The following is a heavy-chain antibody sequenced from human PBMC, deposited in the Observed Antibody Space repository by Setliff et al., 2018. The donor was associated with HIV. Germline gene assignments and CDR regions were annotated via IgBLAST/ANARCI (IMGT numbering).Heavy chain of an antibody. CDR1: GFTFSSYW. V-gene: IGHV3-15*01. D-gene: IGHD3-16*01. CDR2: IKSRVDGETT. Sequence: GGSLRLSCAASGFTFSSYWMNWVRQAPGKGLEWVGRIKSRVDGETTAYAAPLKGRFTISRDNAKNSLYLQMNSLRAEDTAVYYCARSFWGFVRNAASDIWGQGTMVTVSS. J-gene: IGHJ3*02. CDR3: ARSFWGFVRNAASDI.